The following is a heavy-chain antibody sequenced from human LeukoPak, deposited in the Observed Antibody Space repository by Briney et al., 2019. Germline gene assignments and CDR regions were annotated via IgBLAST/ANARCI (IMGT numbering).Heavy chain of an antibody. CDR1: GFTFSSYS. V-gene: IGHV3-23*01. Sequence: PGGSLRLSCTASGFTFSSYSMSWGRQGRGTGLEWVSAISGSGDTTFYADSVKGRYTISRGNSKKTLYLQVNSLRAEDTAVYFCAKELTTERTPGVDSWGQGALVADSS. CDR3: AKELTTERTPGVDS. D-gene: IGHD4-17*01. CDR2: ISGSGDTT. J-gene: IGHJ4*02.